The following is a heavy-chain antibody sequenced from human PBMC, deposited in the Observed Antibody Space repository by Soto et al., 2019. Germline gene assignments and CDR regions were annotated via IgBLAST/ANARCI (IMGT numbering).Heavy chain of an antibody. CDR1: GGTFSSYA. J-gene: IGHJ5*02. CDR2: IIPIFGTA. Sequence: QVQLVQSGAEVKKPGSSVKVSCKASGGTFSSYAISWVRQAPGQGLEWMGGIIPIFGTANYAQKFQGRVTXHAXEXTSTAYMELSSLRSEDTAVYYCARGYGDSSPNWFDPWGQGTLVTVSS. V-gene: IGHV1-69*12. D-gene: IGHD4-17*01. CDR3: ARGYGDSSPNWFDP.